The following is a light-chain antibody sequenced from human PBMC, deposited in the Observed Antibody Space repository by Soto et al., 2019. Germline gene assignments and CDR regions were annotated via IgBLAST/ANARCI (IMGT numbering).Light chain of an antibody. CDR1: SGSDYTRYY. CDR3: VLYMGSGIWV. CDR2: RTN. Sequence: QTVVTQEPSFTVSPGRTVTLTCGLISGSDYTRYYPSWYQQNPGQAPRTLIYRTNTRSSGVPDRFSGSILGNKAALTITGAQADNESDYYCVLYMGSGIWVFGGRTKLTVL. V-gene: IGLV8-61*01. J-gene: IGLJ3*02.